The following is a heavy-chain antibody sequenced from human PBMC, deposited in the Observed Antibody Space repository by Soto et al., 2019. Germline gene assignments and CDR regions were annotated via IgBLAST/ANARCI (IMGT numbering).Heavy chain of an antibody. Sequence: EVQLVESGGGLVQPGGSLRLSCAASGFTVSSNYMSWVRQAPGKGLVWVSVIYSGGSTYYADSVKGRFTISRHNSKNTLYLQMNSLRAYATAVYYCAREKRSPDYCGRDVWGQVTTVTVSS. CDR3: AREKRSPDYCGRDV. V-gene: IGHV3-53*04. CDR2: IYSGGST. J-gene: IGHJ6*02. CDR1: GFTVSSNY.